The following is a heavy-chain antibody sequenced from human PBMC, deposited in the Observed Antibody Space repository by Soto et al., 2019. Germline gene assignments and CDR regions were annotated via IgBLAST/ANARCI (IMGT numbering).Heavy chain of an antibody. D-gene: IGHD3-22*01. CDR1: GDSVSSNSAA. V-gene: IGHV6-1*01. CDR2: TYYRSKWDN. Sequence: KQSQTLSLTCAISGDSVSSNSAAWNWIRQSPSGGLEWLGRTYYRSKWDNDYAVSVKSRITINPDTSKNQFSLQLNSVTPEDTAVYYCARDFLDYYDSSGNFDYWGQGTLVTVSS. J-gene: IGHJ4*02. CDR3: ARDFLDYYDSSGNFDY.